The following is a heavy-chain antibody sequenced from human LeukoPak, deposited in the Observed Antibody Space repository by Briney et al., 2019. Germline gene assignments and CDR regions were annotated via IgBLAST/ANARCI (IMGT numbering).Heavy chain of an antibody. CDR1: GGSISSYY. V-gene: IGHV4-59*08. CDR3: ARGARAGYNLEPFDY. CDR2: IYKSGST. Sequence: PSETLSLTCTVSGGSISSYYWSWIRQPPGKGLEYIGYIYKSGSTNYNPSLQSRVTISVDTSKNQFSLKLRSVTAADTAVYYCARGARAGYNLEPFDYWGQGTLVTVSS. J-gene: IGHJ4*02. D-gene: IGHD5-24*01.